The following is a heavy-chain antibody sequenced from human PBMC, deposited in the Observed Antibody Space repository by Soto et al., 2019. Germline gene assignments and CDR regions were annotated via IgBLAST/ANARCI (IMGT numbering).Heavy chain of an antibody. V-gene: IGHV3-74*01. CDR3: ARWYATGGPEYYFDY. D-gene: IGHD4-4*01. J-gene: IGHJ4*02. CDR1: GFTFSSYW. CDR2: LNSGGSGT. Sequence: EVQLVESGGGLVQPGGSLRLSCAASGFTFSSYWMHWVRQAPGKGLVWVSRLNSGGSGTSYADSVKGRFPISGNNANNPRNLQVNSLRAKDTAVYYCARWYATGGPEYYFDYWGQGTLVTVSS.